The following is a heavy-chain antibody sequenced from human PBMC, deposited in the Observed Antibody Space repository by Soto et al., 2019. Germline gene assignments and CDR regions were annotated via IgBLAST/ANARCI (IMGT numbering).Heavy chain of an antibody. CDR1: GYIFPDYA. J-gene: IGHJ5*02. CDR2: ISAYSGNT. V-gene: IGHV1-18*01. D-gene: IGHD3-22*01. Sequence: ASVKVSCKASGYIFPDYAIHWVRQAPGQRLEWMGWISAYSGNTNYAQKLQGRVTMTTDTSTSTAYRELRSLRSDDTAVYYCATTPRDYYDSSGYYWFDPWGQGTLVTVSS. CDR3: ATTPRDYYDSSGYYWFDP.